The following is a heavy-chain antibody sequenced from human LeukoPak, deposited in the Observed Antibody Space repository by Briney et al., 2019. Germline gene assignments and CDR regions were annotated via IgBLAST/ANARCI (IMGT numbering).Heavy chain of an antibody. CDR3: AAAGGGSHPYYFDY. Sequence: GASVKVSCKASGYTFTSYDINWVRQATGQGLEWMGWMNPNSGNTGYAQKFQGRVTMTRNTSISTAYMELSSLRSEDTAVYYCAAAGGGSHPYYFDYWGQGTLVTVSS. J-gene: IGHJ4*02. CDR1: GYTFTSYD. D-gene: IGHD2-15*01. CDR2: MNPNSGNT. V-gene: IGHV1-8*01.